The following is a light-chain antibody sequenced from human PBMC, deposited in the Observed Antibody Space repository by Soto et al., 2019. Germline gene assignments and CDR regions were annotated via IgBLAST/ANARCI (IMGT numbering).Light chain of an antibody. J-gene: IGKJ2*01. CDR3: QQSYSSPT. CDR2: SAS. Sequence: DIQVTQSPSSLSASVGDRVTITCRASQTVRTFLNWYQQKPGKAPNLLIYSASTLQSGVPSRFSGSGSGTDFTLTISSLQPEDFATYYCQQSYSSPTFGQGTKLEIK. CDR1: QTVRTF. V-gene: IGKV1-39*01.